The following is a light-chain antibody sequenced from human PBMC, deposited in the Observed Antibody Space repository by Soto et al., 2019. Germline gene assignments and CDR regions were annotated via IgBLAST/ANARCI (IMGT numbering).Light chain of an antibody. V-gene: IGKV3-20*01. CDR1: QSVSSSY. CDR3: LYYGSSPLT. J-gene: IGKJ1*01. Sequence: EIVLTQSPGTLSLSPGERATLSCRASQSVSSSYLAWYQQKPGQAPRLLIFGASSRAIGIPDRFSGSGSGTAFTLTISRLEPQDFAVYYCLYYGSSPLTFGQGTKLEI. CDR2: GAS.